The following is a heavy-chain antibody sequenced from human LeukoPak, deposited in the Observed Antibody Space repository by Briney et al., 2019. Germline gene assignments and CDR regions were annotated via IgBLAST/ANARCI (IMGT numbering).Heavy chain of an antibody. V-gene: IGHV3-23*01. CDR1: GFTFSSYA. J-gene: IGHJ4*02. CDR3: AKGSSSGWPYYFDY. Sequence: PGGSLRLSXAASGFTFSSYAMSWVRQAPEKGLEWLSAITGGGGSTYYADSVKGRVTISRDNSKNTLYLQMNSLRVDDMAVYYCAKGSSSGWPYYFDYWGQGTLVTVSS. CDR2: ITGGGGST. D-gene: IGHD6-19*01.